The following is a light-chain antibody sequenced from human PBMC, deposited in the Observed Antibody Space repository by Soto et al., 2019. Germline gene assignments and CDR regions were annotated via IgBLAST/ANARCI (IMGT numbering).Light chain of an antibody. Sequence: DIQMTQSPSTLSASVGDRVTITCRASQTINTWLAWYQQKPGKAPKLLIYRAANLVSGVPSRFSGIGSETEFTLTISSLQPDDFSIYYCRQYETYSGTFGPGTKVDI. V-gene: IGKV1-5*03. CDR1: QTINTW. CDR3: RQYETYSGT. CDR2: RAA. J-gene: IGKJ3*01.